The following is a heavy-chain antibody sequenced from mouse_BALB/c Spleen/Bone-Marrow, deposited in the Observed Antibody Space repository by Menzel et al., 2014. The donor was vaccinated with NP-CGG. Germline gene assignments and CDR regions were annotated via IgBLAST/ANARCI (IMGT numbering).Heavy chain of an antibody. CDR3: ARNTQFAY. CDR2: IDPANGNT. CDR1: GFNIKDTY. Sequence: EVLLVESGAELVKPGALVKLSCTASGFNIKDTYMHWVKQRPEQGLEWIGRIDPANGNTKYDPKFQGKATITADTSSNTAYLQLSSLTSEDTAVYYCARNTQFAYWGQGTLVTVSA. J-gene: IGHJ3*01. V-gene: IGHV14-3*02. D-gene: IGHD5-1-1*01.